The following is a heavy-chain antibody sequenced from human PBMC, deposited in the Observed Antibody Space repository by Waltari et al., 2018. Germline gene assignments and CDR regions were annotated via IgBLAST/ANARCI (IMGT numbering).Heavy chain of an antibody. D-gene: IGHD6-19*01. J-gene: IGHJ4*02. CDR3: ASGAGTGEFDY. Sequence: QVQLQESGPGLVKPSETLSLTCAVSGYSISSGYYWGWIRQPPGKGLEWIGSIYHSGSTYYNPSLKSRVTISVDTSKNQFSLKLSSVTAADTVVYYCASGAGTGEFDYWGQGTLVTVSS. V-gene: IGHV4-38-2*01. CDR2: IYHSGST. CDR1: GYSISSGYY.